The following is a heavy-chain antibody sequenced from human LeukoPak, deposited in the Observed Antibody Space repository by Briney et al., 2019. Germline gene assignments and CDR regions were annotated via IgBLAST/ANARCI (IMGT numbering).Heavy chain of an antibody. CDR1: GGSISSSSYY. Sequence: SETLSLTCTVSGGSISSSSYYWGWIRQPPEKGLEWIGEINHSGSTNYNPSLKSRVTISVDTSKNQFSLKLSSVTAADTAVYYCVGRSSVAEENYWGQGTLVTVSS. CDR3: VGRSSVAEENY. CDR2: INHSGST. J-gene: IGHJ4*02. V-gene: IGHV4-39*07. D-gene: IGHD6-6*01.